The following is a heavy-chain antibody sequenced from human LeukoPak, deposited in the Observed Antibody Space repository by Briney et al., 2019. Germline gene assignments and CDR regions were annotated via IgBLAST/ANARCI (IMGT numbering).Heavy chain of an antibody. D-gene: IGHD4-11*01. Sequence: SRFTISRDNAKNSLYLQMNNLRAEDTAVYYCARDLYSNYPFDYWGQGTLVTVSS. CDR3: ARDLYSNYPFDY. V-gene: IGHV3-11*06. J-gene: IGHJ4*02.